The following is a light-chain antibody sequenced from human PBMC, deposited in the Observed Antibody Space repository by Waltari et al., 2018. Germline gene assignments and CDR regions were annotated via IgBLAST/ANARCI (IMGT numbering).Light chain of an antibody. V-gene: IGKV3-15*01. J-gene: IGKJ2*03. Sequence: ETVPTQSPATVSVSPGEGVTLSCRASQSVGSNIAWYQQRPGQAPRLVIYDASTRSSGIPGRFRGSGCGTDFTRTISCLQSEDCALYYCEQYNDWYSFGGGTELEIE. CDR3: EQYNDWYS. CDR2: DAS. CDR1: QSVGSN.